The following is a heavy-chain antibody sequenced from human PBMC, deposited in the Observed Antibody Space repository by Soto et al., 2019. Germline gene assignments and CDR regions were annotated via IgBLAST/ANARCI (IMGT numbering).Heavy chain of an antibody. Sequence: GGSLRLSCAASGFTFGTFDMTWVRQPPGKGLEWVSLIRGSSGSTYYADSAKGRFTISKDNSKNTLYLQMNSLRAEDTAVYFCVKGAWLDYWGQGNMVTVSS. J-gene: IGHJ4*02. V-gene: IGHV3-23*01. CDR3: VKGAWLDY. CDR1: GFTFGTFD. CDR2: IRGSSGST.